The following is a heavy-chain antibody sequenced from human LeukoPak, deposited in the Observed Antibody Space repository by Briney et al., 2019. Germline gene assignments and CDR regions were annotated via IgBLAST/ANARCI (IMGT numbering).Heavy chain of an antibody. V-gene: IGHV3-48*01. D-gene: IGHD3-10*01. J-gene: IGHJ4*02. CDR1: GFTFSSYS. CDR2: ISSSSSTI. Sequence: GGSLRLSCAASGFTFSSYSMNWVRQAPGKGLEWVSYISSSSSTIYYADSVKGRFTISRDNAKNSLYLQMNSLRAEDTAVYYCAGDQGYYGSGSYGYWGQGTLVTVSS. CDR3: AGDQGYYGSGSYGY.